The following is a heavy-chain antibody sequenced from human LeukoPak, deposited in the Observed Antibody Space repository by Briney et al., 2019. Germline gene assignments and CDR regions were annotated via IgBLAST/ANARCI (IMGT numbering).Heavy chain of an antibody. CDR3: ARFSRIAAAGTQIDY. D-gene: IGHD6-13*01. CDR2: ISGSGGST. V-gene: IGHV3-23*01. Sequence: GGSLRLSCAASGFTFSSYAMSWVRQAPGKGLEWVSAISGSGGSTYYADSVKGRFTISRDNSKNTLYLQMNSLRAEDTAVYYCARFSRIAAAGTQIDYWGQGTLVTVSS. J-gene: IGHJ4*02. CDR1: GFTFSSYA.